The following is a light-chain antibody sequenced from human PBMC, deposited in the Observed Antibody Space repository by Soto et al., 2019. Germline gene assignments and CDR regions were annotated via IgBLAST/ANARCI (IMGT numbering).Light chain of an antibody. Sequence: EIVLTQSPATLSLSPGERATLSCRASQSISSSLAWYQQKPGQAPRLLIYDASSRDTGIPARFTGSGSGTDFTLTISSLEPEDFAVYYCQLRNRWPPTSTFGQGTKVDIK. J-gene: IGKJ1*01. V-gene: IGKV3-11*01. CDR1: QSISSS. CDR2: DAS. CDR3: QLRNRWPPTST.